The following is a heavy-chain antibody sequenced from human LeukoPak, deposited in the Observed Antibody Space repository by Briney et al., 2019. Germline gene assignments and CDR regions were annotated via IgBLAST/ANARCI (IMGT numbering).Heavy chain of an antibody. CDR1: GFTFSSYG. CDR3: ARGSGVWYVGGNFDY. Sequence: GGSLRLSCAASGFTFSSYGMHWVRQAPGKGLEWVAVISYDGSNKYYADSVKGRFTISRDNSKNTLYLQMNTLRAEDTALYYCARGSGVWYVGGNFDYWGQGTLVTVSS. D-gene: IGHD6-19*01. J-gene: IGHJ4*02. V-gene: IGHV3-30*03. CDR2: ISYDGSNK.